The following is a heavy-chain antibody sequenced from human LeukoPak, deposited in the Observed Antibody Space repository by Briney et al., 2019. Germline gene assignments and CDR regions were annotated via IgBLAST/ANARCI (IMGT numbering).Heavy chain of an antibody. CDR1: GGSISSYY. CDR3: ARRYTYFVSRNYYMDV. D-gene: IGHD3-9*01. Sequence: PSENLSLTCTVSGGSISSYYWSWIRQPAGKGLGWIGRIYTSGSTNYNPSPKSRVTMSVDTSKNQFSLKLSSVTAADTAVYYCARRYTYFVSRNYYMDVWGKGTTVTVSS. J-gene: IGHJ6*03. CDR2: IYTSGST. V-gene: IGHV4-4*07.